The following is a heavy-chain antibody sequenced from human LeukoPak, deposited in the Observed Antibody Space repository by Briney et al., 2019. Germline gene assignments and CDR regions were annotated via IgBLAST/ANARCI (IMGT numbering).Heavy chain of an antibody. V-gene: IGHV3-48*01. CDR2: ISSDTSVI. CDR3: VRDYFWASDY. D-gene: IGHD2/OR15-2a*01. J-gene: IGHJ4*02. Sequence: GGSLRLSCAASGFTFSNHNMNWVRQPPGKGLEWISYISSDTSVIYYADSVKGRFTISRDNAKNSLFLQMTSLSAEDTAVYYCVRDYFWASDYWGQGTLVTVSS. CDR1: GFTFSNHN.